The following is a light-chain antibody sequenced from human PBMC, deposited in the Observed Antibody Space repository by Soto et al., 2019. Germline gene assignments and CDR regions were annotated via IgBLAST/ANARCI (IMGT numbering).Light chain of an antibody. V-gene: IGLV1-40*01. Sequence: QSVLTQPPSVSGAPGQTVTISCTGSSSNLGAGSHAHWYQQLPGTAPKLLIYGNNNRPSGVPDRFSGSKSGTSASLAITGLQAEDEADYYCQSFDTSLSGSRVFGGGTKLTVL. CDR3: QSFDTSLSGSRV. J-gene: IGLJ3*02. CDR2: GNN. CDR1: SSNLGAGSH.